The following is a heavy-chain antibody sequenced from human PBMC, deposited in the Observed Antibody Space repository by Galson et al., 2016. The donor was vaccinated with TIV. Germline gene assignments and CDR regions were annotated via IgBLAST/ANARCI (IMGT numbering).Heavy chain of an antibody. CDR3: ARPAPGTATTGWYSGV. J-gene: IGHJ2*01. CDR1: GYGFVDYW. CDR2: VYLGDSVT. V-gene: IGHV5-51*01. Sequence: QSGAEVKKPGESLKISCKHSGYGFVDYWIVWVRQRPGKGLEWMGIVYLGDSVTRYSPSFQGQVAISADKSISIAYLRGSSLKASDPAMYYCARPAPGTATTGWYSGVWGRGTLVTVSS. D-gene: IGHD4-11*01.